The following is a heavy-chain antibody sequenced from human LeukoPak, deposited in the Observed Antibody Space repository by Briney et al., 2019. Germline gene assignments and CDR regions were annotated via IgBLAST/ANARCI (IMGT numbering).Heavy chain of an antibody. J-gene: IGHJ5*02. CDR3: ARGDDYSSSSWFDP. D-gene: IGHD6-6*01. V-gene: IGHV4-59*01. CDR2: IYYSGST. Sequence: SETLSLTCTVSGGSISSYYWSWIRQPPGKGLEWIGYIYYSGSTNYNLSLKSRVTISVDTSKNQFSLKLSSVTAADTAVYYCARGDDYSSSSWFDPWGQGTLVTVSS. CDR1: GGSISSYY.